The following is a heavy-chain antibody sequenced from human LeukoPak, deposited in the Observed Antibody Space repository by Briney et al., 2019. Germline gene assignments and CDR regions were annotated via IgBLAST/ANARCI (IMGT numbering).Heavy chain of an antibody. V-gene: IGHV4-34*01. CDR3: ARGVYYDSSGYPLGYYGMDV. Sequence: SETLSLTCAVYGGSFSGYYWSWIRQPPGKGLEWIGEINHSGSTNYNPSLKSRVTISVDTSKNQFSLKLSSVTAADTAVYYCARGVYYDSSGYPLGYYGMDVWGQGTTVTAS. J-gene: IGHJ6*02. CDR1: GGSFSGYY. D-gene: IGHD3-22*01. CDR2: INHSGST.